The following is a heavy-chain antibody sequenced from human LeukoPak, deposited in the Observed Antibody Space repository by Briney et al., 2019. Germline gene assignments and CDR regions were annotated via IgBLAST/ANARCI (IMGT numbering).Heavy chain of an antibody. D-gene: IGHD6-13*01. CDR2: IYHSGST. V-gene: IGHV4-38-2*02. CDR3: ATDSSRGY. CDR1: GYSISSGYY. J-gene: IGHJ4*02. Sequence: SETLSLTCTVSGYSISSGYYWGWIRQPPGKGLEWIGSIYHSGSTYYNPSLKSRVTISVDTSKNQFSLKLSSVTAADTAVYCCATDSSRGYWGQGTLVTVSS.